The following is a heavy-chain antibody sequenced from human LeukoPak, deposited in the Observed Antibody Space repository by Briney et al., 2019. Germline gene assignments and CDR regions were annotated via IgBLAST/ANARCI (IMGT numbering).Heavy chain of an antibody. CDR2: ISVYNGHT. D-gene: IGHD3-22*01. V-gene: IGHV1-18*01. CDR1: AYTFTSYG. Sequence: ASVKVSCKASAYTFTSYGISWVRQAPGQGLEWMGWISVYNGHTNYAQNLQGRVTMTRDMSTSTVYMGLSSLRSEDTAVYYCARDQGYYDSSGYPPFDYWGQGTLVTVSS. J-gene: IGHJ4*02. CDR3: ARDQGYYDSSGYPPFDY.